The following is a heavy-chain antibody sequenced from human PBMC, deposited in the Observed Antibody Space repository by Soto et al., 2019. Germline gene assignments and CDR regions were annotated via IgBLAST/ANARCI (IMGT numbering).Heavy chain of an antibody. D-gene: IGHD3-10*01. J-gene: IGHJ4*02. V-gene: IGHV3-21*06. CDR3: ARVGTDYGSGSPYYSDY. CDR2: ISPSSSFL. Sequence: EVQLVESGGGLVKPGGSLRLSCAASGFSFRSYYLNWVRQAPGRGLEWVSSISPSSSFLSYADSVKGRFTISRDNANGSVHLQMNSLRAEDTAVYFCARVGTDYGSGSPYYSDYWGQGTLVTVSS. CDR1: GFSFRSYY.